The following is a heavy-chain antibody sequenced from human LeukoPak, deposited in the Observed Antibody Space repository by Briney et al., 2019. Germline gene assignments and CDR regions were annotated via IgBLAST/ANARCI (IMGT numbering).Heavy chain of an antibody. CDR3: AKEGDYYDRSGYYSDNYYYYVEV. CDR2: IRYDGNTK. V-gene: IGHV3-30*02. CDR1: GFAFSGYG. Sequence: GGSLRLSCAASGFAFSGYGIHWARQAPGKGLEWVTFIRYDGNTKYYADSVKGRFSISRDNSRNTGYLQMNRLSAEDTAVYYCAKEGDYYDRSGYYSDNYYYYVEVWGTGTTVTVSS. J-gene: IGHJ6*03. D-gene: IGHD3-22*01.